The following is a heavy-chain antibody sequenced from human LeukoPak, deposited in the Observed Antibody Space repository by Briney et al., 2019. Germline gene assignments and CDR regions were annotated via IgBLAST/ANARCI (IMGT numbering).Heavy chain of an antibody. D-gene: IGHD1-26*01. CDR3: ARRRGSSFDY. V-gene: IGHV4-61*02. Sequence: PSETLSLTCTVSGGSISSGSYYWSWIRQPAGKGLEWIGRIYTSGSANYNPSLKSRVTISVDTSKNQFSLKLSSVTAADTAVYYCARRRGSSFDYWGQGTLVTVSS. J-gene: IGHJ4*02. CDR2: IYTSGSA. CDR1: GGSISSGSYY.